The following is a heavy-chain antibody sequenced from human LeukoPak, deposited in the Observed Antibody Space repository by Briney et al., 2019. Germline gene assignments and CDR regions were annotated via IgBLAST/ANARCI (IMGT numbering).Heavy chain of an antibody. V-gene: IGHV3-21*01. Sequence: GGSLRLSCAASGFTFSSYSMNWVRQAPGKGLEWVSSISSSSSYIYYADSVKGRFTISRDNAKTSLYLQMNSLGAEDTAGYYWARDQVASTNYDSWGRGPLVPVPS. D-gene: IGHD2-8*01. J-gene: IGHJ4*02. CDR1: GFTFSSYS. CDR3: ARDQVASTNYDS. CDR2: ISSSSSYI.